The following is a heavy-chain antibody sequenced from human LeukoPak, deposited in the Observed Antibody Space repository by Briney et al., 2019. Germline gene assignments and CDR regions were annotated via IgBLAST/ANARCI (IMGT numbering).Heavy chain of an antibody. D-gene: IGHD4-11*01. Sequence: GASVKVSCKASGYTFTSYGISWVRQAPGQGLEWMGWINGYNGNTRYARKFQGRVTMTTDTSTSTAYMELKSLRSDDTGLFYCVRDSNPILHSMDVWGQGTTVTVSS. J-gene: IGHJ6*02. V-gene: IGHV1-18*01. CDR2: INGYNGNT. CDR3: VRDSNPILHSMDV. CDR1: GYTFTSYG.